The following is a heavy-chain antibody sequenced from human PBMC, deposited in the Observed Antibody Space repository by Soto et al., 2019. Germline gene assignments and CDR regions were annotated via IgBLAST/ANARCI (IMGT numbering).Heavy chain of an antibody. J-gene: IGHJ6*02. Sequence: PGGSLRLSCAASGFTFSSYAMSWVRQAPGKGLEWVSAISGSGGSTYYAGSVKGRFTISRDNSKNTLYLQMNSLRAEDTAVYYCAKESSSSWSIYYYYGMDVWGQGTTVTVSS. D-gene: IGHD6-13*01. CDR3: AKESSSSWSIYYYYGMDV. V-gene: IGHV3-23*01. CDR1: GFTFSSYA. CDR2: ISGSGGST.